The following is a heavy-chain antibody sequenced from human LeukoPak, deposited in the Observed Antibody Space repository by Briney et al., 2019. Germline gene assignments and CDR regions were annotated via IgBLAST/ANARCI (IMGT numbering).Heavy chain of an antibody. CDR3: ARSHSGSLRAPFDL. Sequence: ASVKVSCRASGYTFTNCGIIWVRQAPGQGLEWMGWISPYNGNTKYGQKVQGRVAMTADTATSTAYLEVRYLRFDDTAVYYCARSHSGSLRAPFDLRGQGTLVTVSS. J-gene: IGHJ4*02. CDR1: GYTFTNCG. D-gene: IGHD3-22*01. V-gene: IGHV1-18*01. CDR2: ISPYNGNT.